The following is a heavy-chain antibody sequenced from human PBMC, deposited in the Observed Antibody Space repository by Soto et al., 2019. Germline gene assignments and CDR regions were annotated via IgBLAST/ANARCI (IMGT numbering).Heavy chain of an antibody. CDR1: GFTFSSYA. V-gene: IGHV3-23*01. D-gene: IGHD3-22*01. CDR3: AFPDDSSGFDY. J-gene: IGHJ4*02. CDR2: ISGSGGST. Sequence: PGGSLRLSCAASGFTFSSYAMNWVRQAPEKGLEWVSSISGSGGSTYYTDSVKGRFTISRDNSKNTLYLQMNSLRAGDTAVYYCAFPDDSSGFDYWGQGTLVTVPQ.